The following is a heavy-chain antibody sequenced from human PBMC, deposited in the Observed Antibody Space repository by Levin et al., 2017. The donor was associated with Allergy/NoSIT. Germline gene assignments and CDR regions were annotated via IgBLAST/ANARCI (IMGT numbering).Heavy chain of an antibody. CDR3: ARHSAGDGYNYWRFDY. D-gene: IGHD5-24*01. CDR1: GGSISTYY. V-gene: IGHV4-59*08. Sequence: KASETLSLTCAVSGGSISTYYWSWIRQPPGKGLEWIGYISYSGSTNYNPSLMSRVTISVETSRNQFSLKLRSVTAADTAVYYCARHSAGDGYNYWRFDYWGQGTLVTVSS. CDR2: ISYSGST. J-gene: IGHJ4*02.